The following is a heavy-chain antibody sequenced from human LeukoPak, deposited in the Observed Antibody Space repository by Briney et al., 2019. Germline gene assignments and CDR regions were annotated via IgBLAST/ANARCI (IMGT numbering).Heavy chain of an antibody. V-gene: IGHV1-18*01. CDR2: ISAYSGNT. Sequence: ASVKVSCKASGYTFTSYGISWVRQAPGQGLEWMGWISAYSGNTNYAQKLQGRVTMTTDTSTSTAYMELRSLRSDDTAVYYCASGYGSGSYYKSGYYFDYWGQGTLVTVSS. CDR3: ASGYGSGSYYKSGYYFDY. D-gene: IGHD3-10*01. CDR1: GYTFTSYG. J-gene: IGHJ4*02.